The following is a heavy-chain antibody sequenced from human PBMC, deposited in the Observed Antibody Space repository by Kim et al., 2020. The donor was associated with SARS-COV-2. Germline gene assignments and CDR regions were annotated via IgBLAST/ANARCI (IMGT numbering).Heavy chain of an antibody. J-gene: IGHJ1*01. V-gene: IGHV7-4-1*02. D-gene: IGHD3-3*01. CDR3: AREVWSAGGDFQH. Sequence: YAQAFTGRFVFSLDTSVSTAYLQISSLKAEDTAVYYCAREVWSAGGDFQHWGQGTLVTVSS.